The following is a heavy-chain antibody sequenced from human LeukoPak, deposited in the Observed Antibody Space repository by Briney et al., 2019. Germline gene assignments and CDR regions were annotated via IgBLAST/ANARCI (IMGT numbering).Heavy chain of an antibody. D-gene: IGHD6-13*01. V-gene: IGHV4-59*01. CDR3: ARDLRAAAGTSWFDP. CDR2: IYYSGST. J-gene: IGHJ5*02. CDR1: GGSISSYY. Sequence: SSETLSLTCTVSGGSISSYYWSWIRQPPGKGLEWIGYIYYSGSTNYNPSLKSRVTISVDTSKNQFSLKLSSVTAADTVVYYCARDLRAAAGTSWFDPWGQGTLVTVSS.